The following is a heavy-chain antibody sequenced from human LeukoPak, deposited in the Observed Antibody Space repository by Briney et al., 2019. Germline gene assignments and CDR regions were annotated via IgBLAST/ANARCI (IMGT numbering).Heavy chain of an antibody. J-gene: IGHJ2*01. D-gene: IGHD7-27*01. V-gene: IGHV1-2*02. CDR1: GYTFTGYY. Sequence: SVKVSCKASGYTFTGYYIHWVRQAPGQGLEWMGWINPHSGGTHYAQKFQGRVTMTTDTSISTAYMGVSSLRSDDTAVYYCAKGLLTGINWYFDLWGRGTLVTVSS. CDR3: AKGLLTGINWYFDL. CDR2: INPHSGGT.